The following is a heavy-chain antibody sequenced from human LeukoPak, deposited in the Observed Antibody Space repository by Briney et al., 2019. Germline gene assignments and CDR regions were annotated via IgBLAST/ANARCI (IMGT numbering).Heavy chain of an antibody. CDR3: AKGYYYDSSGRFRE. V-gene: IGHV3-23*01. CDR1: GFTYSSYA. Sequence: PGGSLRLSCAASGFTYSSYAMSWVRQAPGKGLEWVSAISGSGGSTYYADSVKGRFTISRGNSKNTLYLQMNSLRAEDTAVYYCAKGYYYDSSGRFREWGQGTLVTVSS. J-gene: IGHJ4*02. CDR2: ISGSGGST. D-gene: IGHD3-22*01.